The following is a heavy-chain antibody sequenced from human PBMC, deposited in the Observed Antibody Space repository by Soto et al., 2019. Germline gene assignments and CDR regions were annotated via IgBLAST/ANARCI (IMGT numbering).Heavy chain of an antibody. CDR2: IYYSGST. J-gene: IGHJ6*02. CDR1: GGSISSGDYY. D-gene: IGHD2-15*01. CDR3: ARDRGTVVKYRPQGIYGMDV. Sequence: KTSETLSLTCTVSGGSISSGDYYWSWIRQPPGKGLEWIGYIYYSGSTYYNPSLKSRVTISVDTSKNQFSLKLSSVTAADTAVYYCARDRGTVVKYRPQGIYGMDVWGQGTTVTVSS. V-gene: IGHV4-30-4*01.